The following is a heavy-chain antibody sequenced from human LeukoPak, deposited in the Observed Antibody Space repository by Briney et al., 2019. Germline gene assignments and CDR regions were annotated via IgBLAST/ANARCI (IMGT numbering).Heavy chain of an antibody. D-gene: IGHD3-10*01. V-gene: IGHV4-39*07. CDR3: ARAQADTITMVRGVILDY. Sequence: SETLSLTCTVSGGSISSSSYYWGWIRQPPGKGLEWIGSIYYSGSTNYNPSLKSRVTISVDKSKNQFSLKLSSVTAADTAVYYCARAQADTITMVRGVILDYWGQGTLVTVSS. J-gene: IGHJ4*02. CDR2: IYYSGST. CDR1: GGSISSSSYY.